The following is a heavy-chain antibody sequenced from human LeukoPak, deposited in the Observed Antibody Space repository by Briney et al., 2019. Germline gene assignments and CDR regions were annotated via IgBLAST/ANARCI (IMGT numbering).Heavy chain of an antibody. CDR1: GYTFTHQW. D-gene: IGHD3-10*01. J-gene: IGHJ4*02. Sequence: GESLKISCKASGYTFTHQWIGWVRQKSGSGLEWMGIIYPRDSDTGYSPSFQGHVSISADTSINTAYLEWSRLEASDTAIYYCARHSDVIGAIWGQGTLVTVS. V-gene: IGHV5-51*01. CDR2: IYPRDSDT. CDR3: ARHSDVIGAI.